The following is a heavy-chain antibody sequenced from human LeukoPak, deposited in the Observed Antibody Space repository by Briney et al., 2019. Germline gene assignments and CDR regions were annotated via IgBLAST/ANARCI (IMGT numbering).Heavy chain of an antibody. CDR2: IKQDGSEK. CDR3: AKISNGWYMRN. CDR1: GFTFSSYW. D-gene: IGHD6-19*01. V-gene: IGHV3-7*02. J-gene: IGHJ4*02. Sequence: PGGSLILSCAASGFTFSSYWMSWVRQAPGKGLEWVANIKQDGSEKYYVDSVKGRFTISRDNAKNSLYLQMDSLRAEDTAVYYCAKISNGWYMRNWGQGTLVTVSS.